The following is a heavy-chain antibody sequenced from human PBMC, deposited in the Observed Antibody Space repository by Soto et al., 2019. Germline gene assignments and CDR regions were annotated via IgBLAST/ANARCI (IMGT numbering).Heavy chain of an antibody. CDR2: IIPIFGTA. D-gene: IGHD3-3*01. J-gene: IGHJ6*02. V-gene: IGHV1-69*13. CDR3: ARDAERFLEWLSPGNIYGMDV. Sequence: SVKVSCKASGGTFSSYAISWVRQAPGQGLEWMGGIIPIFGTANYAQKFQGRVTITADESTSTAYMELSSLRSEDTAVYYCARDAERFLEWLSPGNIYGMDVWGQGTTVTVSS. CDR1: GGTFSSYA.